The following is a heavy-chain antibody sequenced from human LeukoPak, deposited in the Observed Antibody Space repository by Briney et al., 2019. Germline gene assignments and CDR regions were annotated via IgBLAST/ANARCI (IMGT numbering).Heavy chain of an antibody. CDR3: ARAMVRGVNWFDP. CDR1: GYTFTGYY. D-gene: IGHD3-10*01. Sequence: ASVKVSCKASGYTFTGYYMHWVRQAPGQGLEWMGRINPNSGGTDYAQKFQGRVTTTRDTSISTAYMERSRLRSDDTAVYYCARAMVRGVNWFDPWGQGTLVTVSS. V-gene: IGHV1-2*06. J-gene: IGHJ5*02. CDR2: INPNSGGT.